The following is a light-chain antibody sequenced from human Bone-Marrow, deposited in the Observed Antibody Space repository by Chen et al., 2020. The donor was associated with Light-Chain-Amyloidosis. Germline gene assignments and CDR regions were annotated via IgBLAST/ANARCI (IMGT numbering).Light chain of an antibody. V-gene: IGLV3-21*02. J-gene: IGLJ3*02. Sequence: SYVLSQPSSVSVAPGHTATFACGGNNIGSTSVNWYQQTPGQAPLMVVYDDSDRPSGIPERLSGSNSGNTATMTISRVEAGDEADYYCQVWDRSSDRPVFGGGTKLTVL. CDR2: DDS. CDR1: NIGSTS. CDR3: QVWDRSSDRPV.